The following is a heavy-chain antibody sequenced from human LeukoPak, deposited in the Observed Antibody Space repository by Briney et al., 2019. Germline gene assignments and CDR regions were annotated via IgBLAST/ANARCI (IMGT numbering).Heavy chain of an antibody. D-gene: IGHD3-22*01. CDR2: IIPIFGTA. J-gene: IGHJ4*02. Sequence: ASVKVSCKASGGTFSSYAISWVRQAPGQGLEWMGGIIPIFGTANYAQKFQARVTITADESTSTAYMELSSLRSEDTAVYYCARGYDSSGYYHLDYWGQGTLVTVSS. CDR1: GGTFSSYA. V-gene: IGHV1-69*13. CDR3: ARGYDSSGYYHLDY.